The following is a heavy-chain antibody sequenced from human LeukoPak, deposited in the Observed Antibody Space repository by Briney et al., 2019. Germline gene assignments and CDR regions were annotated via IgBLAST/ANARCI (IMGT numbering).Heavy chain of an antibody. CDR1: GFNFSTYG. CDR2: IWYDGSNK. J-gene: IGHJ6*02. V-gene: IGHV3-33*01. Sequence: PGRSLRLSCEASGFNFSTYGMHWVRQAPGKGLEWVAVIWYDGSNKNYADSVKGRFTISRDNSKNTLYLQMNSLRAEDTAVYYCARGGRTTWHGMDVWGQGTTVTVSS. CDR3: ARGGRTTWHGMDV. D-gene: IGHD4-17*01.